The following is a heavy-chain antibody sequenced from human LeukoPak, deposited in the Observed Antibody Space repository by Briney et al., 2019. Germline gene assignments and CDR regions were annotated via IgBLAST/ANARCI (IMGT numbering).Heavy chain of an antibody. V-gene: IGHV3-30*03. CDR1: GFTFSTYG. CDR2: VSYDESSI. D-gene: IGHD2-15*01. Sequence: GGSLRLSCAASGFTFSTYGMHWVRQAPGKGLEWVAVVSYDESSIYYADSVKGRFTISRDNAKNSLYLQMNSLRAEDTAVYYCAREPDIVVVVAATDAFDIWGQGTMVTVSS. CDR3: AREPDIVVVVAATDAFDI. J-gene: IGHJ3*02.